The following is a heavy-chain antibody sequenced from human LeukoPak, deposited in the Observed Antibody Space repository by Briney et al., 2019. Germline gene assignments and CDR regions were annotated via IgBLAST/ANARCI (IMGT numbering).Heavy chain of an antibody. Sequence: SETLSLTCTVSGGSISSSDYYWGWIRQPPGKGLEWIGNIYYTGSSSYNSSLKSRVTISVDMSKNQFSLQLSSVTAADTAVYYCARENYCTNGVCWAFDPWGQGTLVTVSS. V-gene: IGHV4-39*07. J-gene: IGHJ5*02. D-gene: IGHD2-8*01. CDR2: IYYTGSS. CDR3: ARENYCTNGVCWAFDP. CDR1: GGSISSSDYY.